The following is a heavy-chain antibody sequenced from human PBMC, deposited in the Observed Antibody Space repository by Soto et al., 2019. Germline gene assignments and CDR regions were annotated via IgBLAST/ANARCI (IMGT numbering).Heavy chain of an antibody. J-gene: IGHJ6*02. CDR1: GFTFSSYG. CDR2: ISGSGGST. D-gene: IGHD3-3*01. CDR3: AKSGGYYFIHYYGMDV. Sequence: GGSLRLSCAASGFTFSSYGMHWVRQAPGKGLEWVSAISGSGGSTYYADSVKGRFTISRDNSKNTLYLQMNSLRAEDTAVYYCAKSGGYYFIHYYGMDVWGQGTTVTVPS. V-gene: IGHV3-23*01.